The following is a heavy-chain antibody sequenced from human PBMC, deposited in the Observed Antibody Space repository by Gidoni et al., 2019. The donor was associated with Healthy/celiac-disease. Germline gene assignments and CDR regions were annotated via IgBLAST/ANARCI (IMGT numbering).Heavy chain of an antibody. Sequence: EVQLLESGGGLVQPGGALRLSCSASGFPFSSYAMSWVRQAPGKGLEWVSAISGSGGSTYYADSVKGRFTISRDNSKNTLYLQMNSLRAEDTAVYYCAKEGIVVVTAIHTDYWGQGTLVTVSS. V-gene: IGHV3-23*01. CDR1: GFPFSSYA. D-gene: IGHD2-21*02. CDR2: ISGSGGST. J-gene: IGHJ4*02. CDR3: AKEGIVVVTAIHTDY.